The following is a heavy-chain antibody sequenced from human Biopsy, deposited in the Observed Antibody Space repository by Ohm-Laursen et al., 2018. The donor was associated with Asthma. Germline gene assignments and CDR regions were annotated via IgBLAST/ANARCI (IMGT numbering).Heavy chain of an antibody. CDR3: AKRRGYSGHDNDY. V-gene: IGHV3-30*18. D-gene: IGHD5-12*01. CDR2: ISYDGNHK. CDR1: GFMFSSFG. J-gene: IGHJ4*02. Sequence: SLRLSCTPSGFMFSSFGMHWVRQAPGKGLAWVAVISYDGNHKFYEDSVKGRFTLSRDNSKNTLYLQMNSLRTEDTAVYYCAKRRGYSGHDNDYWGQGTLVIVSS.